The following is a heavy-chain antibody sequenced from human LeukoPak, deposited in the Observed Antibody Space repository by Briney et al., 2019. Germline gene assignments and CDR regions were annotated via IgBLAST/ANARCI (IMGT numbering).Heavy chain of an antibody. J-gene: IGHJ2*01. CDR1: GDFLSSGDYY. D-gene: IGHD2-21*02. Sequence: SETLSLTCTVSGDFLSSGDYYWGWIRQSPGKGLTWIGSIYYSGSTLYNASFEGRVTMSVDTSKNQFSLKLKSVTAADTAVYYCARHYTNCDGDCFPWYFDLWGRGTLVTVSS. V-gene: IGHV4-39*01. CDR3: ARHYTNCDGDCFPWYFDL. CDR2: IYYSGST.